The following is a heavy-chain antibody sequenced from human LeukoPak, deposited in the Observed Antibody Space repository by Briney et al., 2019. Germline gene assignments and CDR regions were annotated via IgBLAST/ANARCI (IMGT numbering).Heavy chain of an antibody. CDR1: GFTFSDYW. J-gene: IGHJ5*02. V-gene: IGHV3-74*01. CDR3: AASNWLDP. Sequence: PGGSLRLSCAASGFTFSDYWMHWVRQAPGKGLVWVSCISFDGTTTYADSVKGRFTTSRDNAKNTVHLQMDSLTVEDTAVYSCAASNWLDPWGQGTLVTVSS. CDR2: ISFDGTT.